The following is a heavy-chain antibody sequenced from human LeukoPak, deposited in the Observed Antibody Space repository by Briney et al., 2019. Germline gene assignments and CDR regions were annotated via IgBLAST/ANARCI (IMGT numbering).Heavy chain of an antibody. J-gene: IGHJ5*02. CDR1: GYSISNGYY. CDR2: INHSGST. Sequence: SETLSLTCTVSGYSISNGYYWSWIRQPPGKGLEWIGEINHSGSTNYNPSLKSRVTISVDTSKNQFSLKLSSVTAADTAVYYCARHLAMVRGVLNWFDPWGQGTLVTVSS. D-gene: IGHD3-10*01. CDR3: ARHLAMVRGVLNWFDP. V-gene: IGHV4-34*01.